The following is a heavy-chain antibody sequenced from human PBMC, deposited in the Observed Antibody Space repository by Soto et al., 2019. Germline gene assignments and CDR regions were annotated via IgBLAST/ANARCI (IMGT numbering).Heavy chain of an antibody. D-gene: IGHD4-4*01. CDR2: IYYSGST. V-gene: IGHV4-39*01. Sequence: SETLSLTCTVSGGSISSGGYYWSWIRQHPGKGLEWIGYIYYSGSTYYNPSLKSRVTISVDTSKNQFSLKLSSVTAADTAVYYCARQQSSETYYFDYWGQGTLVTVSS. CDR1: GGSISSGGYY. J-gene: IGHJ4*02. CDR3: ARQQSSETYYFDY.